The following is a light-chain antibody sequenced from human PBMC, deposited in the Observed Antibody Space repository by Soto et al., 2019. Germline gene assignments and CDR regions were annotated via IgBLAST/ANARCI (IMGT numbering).Light chain of an antibody. J-gene: IGKJ5*01. CDR3: QVYGPSPPIT. V-gene: IGKV3-20*01. Sequence: EIVLTQSPGTLSLSPGERATLSCRASQSVIGRQLAWYQHKPGQAPRLLMFGVSNRATGIPDRFTGSGSGTDFTLTINRLEPEDFAVYYCQVYGPSPPITFGQGTRLEIK. CDR1: QSVIGRQ. CDR2: GVS.